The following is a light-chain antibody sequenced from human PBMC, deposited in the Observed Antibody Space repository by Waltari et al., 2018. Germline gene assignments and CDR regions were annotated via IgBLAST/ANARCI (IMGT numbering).Light chain of an antibody. CDR3: QSYDSRLSAVV. CDR1: SSNIGAGYD. J-gene: IGLJ2*01. V-gene: IGLV1-40*01. Sequence: QSVLTQPPSVSGAPGQRVTISCTGASSNIGAGYDVPWYQQLPGTAPKLLIYYNNNRPSGVPDRFSGSKSGTSASLAITGLQAEDEADYYCQSYDSRLSAVVFGGGTSLTVL. CDR2: YNN.